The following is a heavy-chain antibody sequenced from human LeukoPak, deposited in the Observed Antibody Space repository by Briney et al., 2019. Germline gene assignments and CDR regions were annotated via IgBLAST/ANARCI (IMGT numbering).Heavy chain of an antibody. D-gene: IGHD1-26*01. V-gene: IGHV1-8*01. CDR2: MNPNSGNT. Sequence: GASVKVSCKASGYTFTSYDINWVPQATGQGLEWMGWMNPNSGNTGYAQKFQGRVTMTRNTSISTAYMELSSLRSEDTAVYYCAINDNSRRYFQYWGQGTLVTVSS. CDR3: AINDNSRRYFQY. CDR1: GYTFTSYD. J-gene: IGHJ1*01.